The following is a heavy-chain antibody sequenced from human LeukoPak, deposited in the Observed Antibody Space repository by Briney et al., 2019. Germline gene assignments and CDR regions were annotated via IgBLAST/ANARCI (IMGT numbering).Heavy chain of an antibody. J-gene: IGHJ3*02. D-gene: IGHD3-22*01. CDR3: AREGGYYDSSDYRKYAFDI. V-gene: IGHV3-74*01. CDR1: GFTFSNYW. CDR2: INSDGINT. Sequence: GGSLRLSCAASGFTFSNYWMHWVRQAPGKGLVWVSRINSDGINTSYADSVKGRFTISRDNAKNSLYLQMNILRAEDTAVYYCAREGGYYDSSDYRKYAFDIWGQGTMVTVSS.